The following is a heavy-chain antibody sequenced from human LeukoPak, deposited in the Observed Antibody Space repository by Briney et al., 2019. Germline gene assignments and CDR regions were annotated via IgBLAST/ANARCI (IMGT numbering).Heavy chain of an antibody. CDR1: GFTFSNYG. Sequence: GGSLRLSCAASGFTFSNYGMHWVRQAPGKGLEWLAFIRYDGSIKYYADSMKGRFTISRDNSRNTLYLQMNSLRAEDTAVYYCAKDSIQGDTALDYWGQGTLVTVSS. V-gene: IGHV3-30*02. J-gene: IGHJ4*02. D-gene: IGHD5-18*01. CDR3: AKDSIQGDTALDY. CDR2: IRYDGSIK.